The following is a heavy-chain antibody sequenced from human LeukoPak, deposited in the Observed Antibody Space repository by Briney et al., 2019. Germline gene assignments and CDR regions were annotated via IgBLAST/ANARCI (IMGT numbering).Heavy chain of an antibody. J-gene: IGHJ4*02. CDR3: ARFLGSSSGIVSKVY. Sequence: PGGSLRLSCTASGFTFRSYSMNWVRQTPGRGLEWVSSISSGSRDIHHADSVKGRFTISRDDANNSLYLLMNSLRADDTAVYYCARFLGSSSGIVSKVYWGQGTLVTVSS. D-gene: IGHD6-6*01. V-gene: IGHV3-21*01. CDR1: GFTFRSYS. CDR2: ISSGSRDI.